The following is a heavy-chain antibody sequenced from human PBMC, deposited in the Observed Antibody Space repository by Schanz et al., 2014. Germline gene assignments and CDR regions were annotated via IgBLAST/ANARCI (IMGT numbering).Heavy chain of an antibody. Sequence: QVQLVQSGAEVKKPGASVKVSCKASGYTFIDYYMHWVRQAPGQGLEWMGWISAYSGNSKYAQKLQGRVTMTTDTSTNTAYMELRSLTSDDTAVYYCARFNSGSHSPPYYYYGMDVWGQGTTVTVSS. D-gene: IGHD1-26*01. V-gene: IGHV1-18*04. J-gene: IGHJ6*02. CDR1: GYTFIDYY. CDR2: ISAYSGNS. CDR3: ARFNSGSHSPPYYYYGMDV.